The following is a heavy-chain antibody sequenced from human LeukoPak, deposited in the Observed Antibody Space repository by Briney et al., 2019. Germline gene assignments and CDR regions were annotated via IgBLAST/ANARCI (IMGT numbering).Heavy chain of an antibody. Sequence: GGSLRLSCAASGFTFSSYWMNWVRQAPGKGLEWVSSISSSSSYIYYADSVKGRFTISRDNAKNSLYLQMNSLRAEDTAVYYCARVYYGDYANFDYWGQGTLVTVSS. CDR3: ARVYYGDYANFDY. CDR2: ISSSSSYI. CDR1: GFTFSSYW. J-gene: IGHJ4*02. V-gene: IGHV3-21*01. D-gene: IGHD4-17*01.